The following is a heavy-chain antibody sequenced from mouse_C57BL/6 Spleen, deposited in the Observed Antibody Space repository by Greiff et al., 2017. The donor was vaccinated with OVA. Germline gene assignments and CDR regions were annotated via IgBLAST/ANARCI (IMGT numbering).Heavy chain of an antibody. Sequence: VQLQESGAELAKPGASVKLSCKASGYTFTSYWMHWVKQRPGQGLEWIGYINPSSGYTKYNQKFKDKATLTADKSSSTAYMQLSSLTYEDSAVYYCARSRLGLEENSYYFDYWGQGTTLTVSS. CDR3: ARSRLGLEENSYYFDY. CDR2: INPSSGYT. D-gene: IGHD4-1*01. J-gene: IGHJ2*01. V-gene: IGHV1-7*01. CDR1: GYTFTSYW.